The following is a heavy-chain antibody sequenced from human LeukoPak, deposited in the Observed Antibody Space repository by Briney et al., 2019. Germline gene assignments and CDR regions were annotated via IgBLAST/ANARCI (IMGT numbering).Heavy chain of an antibody. CDR1: GYTFTGYY. D-gene: IGHD1-14*01. CDR3: AREGTPRTIVISPVWFDP. J-gene: IGHJ5*02. Sequence: ASVKVSCKASGYTFTGYYMHWVRQAPGQGLEWMGRINPNSGGTNYAQKFQGRVTMTRDTSISTAYMELSRLRSDDTAVYYCAREGTPRTIVISPVWFDPWGQGTLVTVSS. CDR2: INPNSGGT. V-gene: IGHV1-2*02.